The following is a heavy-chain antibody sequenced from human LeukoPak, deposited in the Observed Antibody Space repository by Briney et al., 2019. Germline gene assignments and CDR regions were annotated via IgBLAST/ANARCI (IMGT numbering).Heavy chain of an antibody. V-gene: IGHV3-21*01. D-gene: IGHD3-22*01. CDR2: ISSSSDYI. CDR3: VSWGGYYDSSGYYSPFDY. J-gene: IGHJ4*02. CDR1: GFTFSSYS. Sequence: GGSLRLSCAASGFTFSSYSMDWVRQAPGKGLECVSSISSSSDYIYYADSVKGRFTISRDNAKNSLYLQMNSLRAEDTAVYYCVSWGGYYDSSGYYSPFDYWGQGTLVTVSS.